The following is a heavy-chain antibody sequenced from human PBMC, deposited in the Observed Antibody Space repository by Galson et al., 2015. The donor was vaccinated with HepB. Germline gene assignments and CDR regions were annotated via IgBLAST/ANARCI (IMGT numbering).Heavy chain of an antibody. J-gene: IGHJ2*01. CDR2: INQDGSEK. V-gene: IGHV3-7*01. CDR3: ARGHDPGARPLWYFDL. Sequence: LRLSCAASGFTFSSYWMSWVRQAPGKGLEWVANINQDGSEKYYVDSVKGRFTISRDNAKNSLYVQMNSLRAEDTAVYYCARGHDPGARPLWYFDLWGRGTLVTVSS. CDR1: GFTFSSYW. D-gene: IGHD1-1*01.